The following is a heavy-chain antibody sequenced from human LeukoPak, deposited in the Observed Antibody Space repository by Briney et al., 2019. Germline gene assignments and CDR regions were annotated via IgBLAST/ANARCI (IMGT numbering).Heavy chain of an antibody. Sequence: SETLSLTCTVSGGSISSSSYYWGWIRQPPGKGLEWIGSIYYSGSTCYNPSLKSRVTISVDTSKNQFSLKLSSVTAADTAVYYCARAQWFGETGVFQHWGQGTLVTVSS. J-gene: IGHJ1*01. D-gene: IGHD3-10*01. CDR1: GGSISSSSYY. CDR3: ARAQWFGETGVFQH. V-gene: IGHV4-39*07. CDR2: IYYSGST.